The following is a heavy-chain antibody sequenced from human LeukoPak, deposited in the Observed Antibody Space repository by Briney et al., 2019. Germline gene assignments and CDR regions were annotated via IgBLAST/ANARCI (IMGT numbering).Heavy chain of an antibody. J-gene: IGHJ4*02. D-gene: IGHD6-19*01. CDR3: ARVRAVAGSVSFDY. CDR2: IYYTGST. CDR1: GGSISSGGYY. Sequence: PSETLSLTCTVSGGSISSGGYYWSWIRQHPGKGLESNGYIYYTGSTYYNPSLKSRLTISVDTSKNQFSLNLGSVTAADTAVYYCARVRAVAGSVSFDYWGQGTLVTVSS. V-gene: IGHV4-31*03.